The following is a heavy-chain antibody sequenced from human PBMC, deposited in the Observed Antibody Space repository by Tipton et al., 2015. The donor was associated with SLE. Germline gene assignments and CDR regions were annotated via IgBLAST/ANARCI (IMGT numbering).Heavy chain of an antibody. J-gene: IGHJ3*02. CDR2: IYYSGST. D-gene: IGHD3-10*01. CDR3: ARDVPGITMVQGDALGI. CDR1: GGSISSSSYY. V-gene: IGHV4-39*07. Sequence: LRLSCTVSGGSISSSSYYWGWIRQPPGKGLEWIGSIYYSGSTYYNPSLKSRVTISVDTSKNQFSLKLSSVTAADTAVYYCARDVPGITMVQGDALGIWGQGTMVTVSS.